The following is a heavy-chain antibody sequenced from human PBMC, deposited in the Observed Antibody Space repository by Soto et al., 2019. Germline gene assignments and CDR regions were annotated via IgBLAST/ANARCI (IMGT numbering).Heavy chain of an antibody. CDR3: ANRGYDILTGQLTYYYGMDV. CDR1: GGTFSSYA. V-gene: IGHV1-69*06. D-gene: IGHD3-9*01. CDR2: IIPIFGTA. Sequence: ASVKVSCKASGGTFSSYAISWVRQAPGQGLEWMGGIIPIFGTANYAQKFQGRVTITADKSTSTAYMELSSLRSEDTAVYYCANRGYDILTGQLTYYYGMDVWGQGTTVTVSS. J-gene: IGHJ6*02.